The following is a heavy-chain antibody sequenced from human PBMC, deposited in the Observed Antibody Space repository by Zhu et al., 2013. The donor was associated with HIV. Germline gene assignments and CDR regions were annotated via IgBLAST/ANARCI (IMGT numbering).Heavy chain of an antibody. CDR1: GFSFTGNY. CDR3: ASDVWEKALDI. Sequence: QVQLVQSGAEVRKPGASVKVSCKASGFSFTGNYIHWVRQAPGQGLEWIGWINPNSGGTNYAQNFQGRVTMTRDTSITTVYMDLSRLTSDDSAVYYCASDVWEKALDIWGPGTILTVSS. J-gene: IGHJ3*02. D-gene: IGHD3-16*01. V-gene: IGHV1-2*02. CDR2: INPNSGGT.